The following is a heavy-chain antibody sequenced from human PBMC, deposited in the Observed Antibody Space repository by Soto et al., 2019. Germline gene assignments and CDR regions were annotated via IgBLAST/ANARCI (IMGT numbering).Heavy chain of an antibody. D-gene: IGHD3-22*01. CDR2: IIHIFGTA. J-gene: IGHJ5*01. CDR3: ARDRGPSSGYYPYWFDS. CDR1: RGTFSSYA. Sequence: QVQLVQSGAEVKKPGSSVKVSCKASRGTFSSYAISWVRQAPGQGLEWMGEIIHIFGTANYAQKFQGRVTITADECTSTAYMELSSLRSEDTAVYYCARDRGPSSGYYPYWFDSWGQGTLVSVSS. V-gene: IGHV1-69*12.